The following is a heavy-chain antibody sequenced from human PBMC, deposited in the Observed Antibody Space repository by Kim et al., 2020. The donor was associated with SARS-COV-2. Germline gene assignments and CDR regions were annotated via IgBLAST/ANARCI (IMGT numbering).Heavy chain of an antibody. CDR3: ARLAVAGTNYYYYGMVV. Sequence: SETLSLTCTVSGGSISSSSYYWGWIRQPPGKGLEWIGSIYYSGSTYYNPSLKSRVTISVDTSKNQFSLKLSSVTAADTAVYYCARLAVAGTNYYYYGMVVWGQGTTVTVPS. J-gene: IGHJ6*02. CDR2: IYYSGST. CDR1: GGSISSSSYY. V-gene: IGHV4-39*01. D-gene: IGHD6-19*01.